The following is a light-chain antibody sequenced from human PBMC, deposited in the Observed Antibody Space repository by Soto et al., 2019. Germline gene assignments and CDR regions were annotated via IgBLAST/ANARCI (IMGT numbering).Light chain of an antibody. V-gene: IGKV1-39*01. Sequence: DLPMTQSPSSLSASVGDRVTITCRASQTISSYLNWYQQTPGKAPKLLMHAASSLQSGVPSRFSGSGSGTDFTLTISSLQPADFATYYCQQSYSTPLTFGGGTKVEI. CDR1: QTISSY. CDR3: QQSYSTPLT. CDR2: AAS. J-gene: IGKJ4*01.